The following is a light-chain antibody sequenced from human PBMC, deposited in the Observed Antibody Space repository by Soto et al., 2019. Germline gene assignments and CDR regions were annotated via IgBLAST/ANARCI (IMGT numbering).Light chain of an antibody. Sequence: QSALTQPASVSGSPGQAITISCTGTSSDVGRYNYVSWYQQYSGKAPELVIYGVTNRPSGVSDRFSGSKSGNTASLTISGLQAEDEGDYYCSSFTTSSTLIFGGGTKLTVL. V-gene: IGLV2-14*03. J-gene: IGLJ2*01. CDR1: SSDVGRYNY. CDR2: GVT. CDR3: SSFTTSSTLI.